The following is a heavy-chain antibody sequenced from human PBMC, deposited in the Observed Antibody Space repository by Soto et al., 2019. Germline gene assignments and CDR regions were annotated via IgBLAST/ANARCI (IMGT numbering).Heavy chain of an antibody. CDR3: STTVITAPLFEY. CDR2: IRNKPNGHTT. CDR1: GFTFSGHY. D-gene: IGHD2-21*02. V-gene: IGHV3-72*01. J-gene: IGHJ4*02. Sequence: EVQLVESGGGLVQPGGSLRLSCEGSGFTFSGHYMDWVRQAPGKGLEWLGRIRNKPNGHTTAYAASVKGRFTISRDDSNNLVYLQMNSLKSEDTALYYCSTTVITAPLFEYWGQGTLVAGSS.